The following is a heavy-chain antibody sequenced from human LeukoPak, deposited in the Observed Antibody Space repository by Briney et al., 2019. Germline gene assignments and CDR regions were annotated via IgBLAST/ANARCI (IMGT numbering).Heavy chain of an antibody. CDR2: INHSGST. Sequence: SEPLSLPCAVYGGSFSGYYWSWIRQPPGKGLEWIGEINHSGSTNYNPSLKSRVTISVDTSKNQFSLKLSSVTAADTAVYYCARRWYSSSWYAYFQHWGQGTLVTVSS. CDR3: ARRWYSSSWYAYFQH. CDR1: GGSFSGYY. D-gene: IGHD6-13*01. V-gene: IGHV4-34*01. J-gene: IGHJ1*01.